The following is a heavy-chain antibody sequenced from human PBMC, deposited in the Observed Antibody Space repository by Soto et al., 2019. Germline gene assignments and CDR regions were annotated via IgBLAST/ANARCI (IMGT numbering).Heavy chain of an antibody. CDR2: IYYSGCT. CDR1: GGSISSRSCY. Sequence: SETLSLTCTVSGGSISSRSCYWGWIRQPPGKGLEWIGTIYYSGCTYYNPSLKSRVTISVDTSKNQFSLKLDSVTAAETADYYCARLAAAYVILYFDYWGQVTLVTVSS. V-gene: IGHV4-39*01. J-gene: IGHJ4*02. CDR3: ARLAAAYVILYFDY. D-gene: IGHD6-13*01.